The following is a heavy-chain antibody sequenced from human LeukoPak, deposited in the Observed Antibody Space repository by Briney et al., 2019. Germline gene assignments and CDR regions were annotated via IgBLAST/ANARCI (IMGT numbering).Heavy chain of an antibody. CDR1: GGSISSGGYY. J-gene: IGHJ1*01. D-gene: IGHD3-22*01. CDR2: IYHSGST. CDR3: ARGSLDPYYYDSSGPGYFQH. V-gene: IGHV4-30-2*01. Sequence: SQTLSLTCTVSGGSISSGGYYWSWIRQPPGKVLEWIGYIYHSGSTYYNPSLKSRVTISVDRSKNQFSLKLSSVTAADTAVYYCARGSLDPYYYDSSGPGYFQHWGQGTLVTVSS.